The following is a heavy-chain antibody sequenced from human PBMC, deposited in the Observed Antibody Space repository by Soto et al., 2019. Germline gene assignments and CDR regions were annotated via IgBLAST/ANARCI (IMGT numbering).Heavy chain of an antibody. V-gene: IGHV2-5*01. D-gene: IGHD1-20*01. Sequence: SGPTLFNPTHTLTLTFSLSVISRSTSLVCLVWVRQHPGNALEWLALIYWNDAKHYSPSLNSRLTITKDTSKNQAVLTVTNMDPVETATYYCARGLANIKVFDFDFWDQGTMVTVSS. CDR1: VISRSTSLVC. CDR2: IYWNDAK. J-gene: IGHJ3*01. CDR3: ARGLANIKVFDFDF.